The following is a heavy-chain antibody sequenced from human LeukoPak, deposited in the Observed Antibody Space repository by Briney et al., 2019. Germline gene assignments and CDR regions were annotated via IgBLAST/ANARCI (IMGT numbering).Heavy chain of an antibody. V-gene: IGHV3-30-3*01. CDR3: ARDGSYLEWLLSYYFDY. D-gene: IGHD3-3*02. J-gene: IGHJ4*02. CDR1: GFTFSSYA. CDR2: ISYDGSNK. Sequence: GGSLRLSCAASGFTFSSYAMHWVRQAPGKGLEWVAVISYDGSNKYYADSVKGRFTISRDNSKNTLYLQMNSLRAEDTAVYYCARDGSYLEWLLSYYFDYWGQGTLVIVSS.